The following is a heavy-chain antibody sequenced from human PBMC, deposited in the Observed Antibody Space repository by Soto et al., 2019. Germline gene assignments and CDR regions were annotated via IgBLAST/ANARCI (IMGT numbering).Heavy chain of an antibody. J-gene: IGHJ6*02. CDR3: AASIFYYGMDV. CDR1: GYTFTNYW. CDR2: IYPCDSDT. Sequence: GDSLKISCKGSGYTFTNYWIGWVRQMPGKGLEWMGIIYPCDSDTKYNPSFQGQVTISAXXXIXXXYXQXXXLXASDTAIYYCAASIFYYGMDVWGQGTTVTVSS. V-gene: IGHV5-51*01.